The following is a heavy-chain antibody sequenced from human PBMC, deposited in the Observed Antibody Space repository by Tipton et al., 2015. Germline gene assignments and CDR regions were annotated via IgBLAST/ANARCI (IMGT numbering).Heavy chain of an antibody. CDR2: IYTGGRT. Sequence: TLSLTCTVSGDSVSTYYWSWIRQPAGKGLEWIGRIYTGGRTNYNPSLKSRVTMSVDTPKNQFSLKLSSVTAADTAVYYCARDRYYHSRGMDYWYFDLWGRGTLVTVSS. CDR1: GDSVSTYY. J-gene: IGHJ2*01. CDR3: ARDRYYHSRGMDYWYFDL. V-gene: IGHV4-4*07. D-gene: IGHD3-22*01.